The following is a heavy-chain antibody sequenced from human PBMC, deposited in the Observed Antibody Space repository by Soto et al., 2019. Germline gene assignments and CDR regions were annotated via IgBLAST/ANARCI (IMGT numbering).Heavy chain of an antibody. CDR1: GYTFTSYA. Sequence: QVQLVQSGAEVKKPGASVKVSCKASGYTFTSYAMHWVRQAPGQRLEWMGWINAGNGNTKYSQKFQGRVTITRDTSASIAYMELSSLRSEDTAVYYCALELSGIPFDYWGQGTLVTVSS. V-gene: IGHV1-3*01. D-gene: IGHD3-16*02. CDR3: ALELSGIPFDY. J-gene: IGHJ4*02. CDR2: INAGNGNT.